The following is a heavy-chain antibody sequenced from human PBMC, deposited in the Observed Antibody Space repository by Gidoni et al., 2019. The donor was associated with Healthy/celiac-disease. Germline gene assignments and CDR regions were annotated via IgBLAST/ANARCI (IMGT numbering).Heavy chain of an antibody. CDR2: IISNGGRT. V-gene: IGHV3-64*01. Sequence: LVQPGGSLRLSCAASGFTSSSYAMHWVRQAPGKVLEYVSAIISNGGRTYYANSVKGRFTISRDNSKNTLYLQMGSLRAADMAVYYCARSLWFGEWGWFDPWGQGTLVTVSS. D-gene: IGHD3-10*01. J-gene: IGHJ5*02. CDR3: ARSLWFGEWGWFDP. CDR1: GFTSSSYA.